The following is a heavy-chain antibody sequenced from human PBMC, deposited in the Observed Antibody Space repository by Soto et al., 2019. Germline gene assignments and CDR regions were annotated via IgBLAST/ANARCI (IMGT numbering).Heavy chain of an antibody. Sequence: GESLKISCTAAGYSFVEDWIGWVRQTGGKRLEWIGSVYSNDTDVKYSPSFQGEVATSAEKSSTTSYLLWSSRKPSDSATYYCGAVAFHHWGQGTQVTVSS. CDR2: VYSNDTDV. CDR1: GYSFVEDW. J-gene: IGHJ4*02. V-gene: IGHV5-51*01. CDR3: GAVAFHH.